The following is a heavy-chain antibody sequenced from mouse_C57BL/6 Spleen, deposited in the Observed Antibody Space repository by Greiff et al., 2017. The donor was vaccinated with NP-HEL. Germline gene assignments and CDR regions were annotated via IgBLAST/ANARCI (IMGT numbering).Heavy chain of an antibody. D-gene: IGHD1-1*01. CDR1: GFTFSSYA. V-gene: IGHV5-4*01. J-gene: IGHJ1*03. CDR2: ISDGGSYT. Sequence: EVQRVESGGGLVKPGGSLKLSCAASGFTFSSYAMSWVRQTPEKRLEWVATISDGGSYTYYPDNVKGRFTISRDNAKNNLYLQMSHLKSEDTAMYYCAGGDYYGSSYWYFDVWGTGTTVTVSS. CDR3: AGGDYYGSSYWYFDV.